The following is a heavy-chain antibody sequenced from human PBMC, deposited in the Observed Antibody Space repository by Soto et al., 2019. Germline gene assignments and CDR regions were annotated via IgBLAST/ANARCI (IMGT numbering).Heavy chain of an antibody. V-gene: IGHV4-31*01. Sequence: QVQLQESGPGLVTPSQTLSLTCTVSGGPIGSGGYYWSWIRQHPGKGLEWLGYIYYTGTTHYNPSLHRPVXXSXAXXKSQFSLRLTSVTVADTAIYYCARVDRYYYYGMDVWGQGTMVTVSS. CDR2: IYYTGTT. CDR3: ARVDRYYYYGMDV. D-gene: IGHD3-9*01. CDR1: GGPIGSGGYY. J-gene: IGHJ6*02.